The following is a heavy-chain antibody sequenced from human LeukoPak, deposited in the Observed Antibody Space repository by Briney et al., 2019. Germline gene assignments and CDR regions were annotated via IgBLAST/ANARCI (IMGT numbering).Heavy chain of an antibody. Sequence: PGGSLRLSCAASGFTFSTYAMNWVRQAPGKGLEWVSSITDSSSHMYYADSVKGRFSISRDNAKNSLYLQMSSLRAEDTAVYYCAREVLRDGNIWGQGTMVTVSS. CDR1: GFTFSTYA. CDR3: AREVLRDGNI. D-gene: IGHD2-15*01. J-gene: IGHJ3*02. CDR2: ITDSSSHM. V-gene: IGHV3-21*01.